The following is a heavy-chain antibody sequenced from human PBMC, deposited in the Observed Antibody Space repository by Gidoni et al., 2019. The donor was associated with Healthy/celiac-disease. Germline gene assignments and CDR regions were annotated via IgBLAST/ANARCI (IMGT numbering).Heavy chain of an antibody. Sequence: QVQLQESGPGLVKPSETLSLTCTVSGGSISSYYWSWIRQPPGKGLEWIGYIYYSGSTNYNPSLKSRVTISVDTSKNQFSLKLSSVTAADTAVYYCARGFLLLYAPDAFDIWGQGTMVTVSS. V-gene: IGHV4-59*08. J-gene: IGHJ3*02. CDR2: IYYSGST. CDR3: ARGFLLLYAPDAFDI. D-gene: IGHD3-10*01. CDR1: GGSISSYY.